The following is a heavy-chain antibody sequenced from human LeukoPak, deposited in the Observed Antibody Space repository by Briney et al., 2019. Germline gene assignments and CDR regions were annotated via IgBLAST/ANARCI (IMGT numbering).Heavy chain of an antibody. CDR2: ISGSGSGDST. Sequence: GGSLRLSCAASGFTFSSYAMNWVRQAPGKGLEWVSAISGSGSGDSTYYADSVKGRFTISRDNSKNTLYLQMNSLRAEDTAVYYCAKIRAPAYDFWGQGTMDTVSS. CDR3: AKIRAPAYDF. D-gene: IGHD3-3*02. V-gene: IGHV3-23*01. CDR1: GFTFSSYA. J-gene: IGHJ3*01.